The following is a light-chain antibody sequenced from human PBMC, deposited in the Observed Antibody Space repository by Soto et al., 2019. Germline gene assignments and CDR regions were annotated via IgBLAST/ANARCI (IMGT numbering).Light chain of an antibody. V-gene: IGKV3-20*01. Sequence: EIVLTQSPGTLSLSLGERATLSCRASQSVSNNYLAWYQQIPGQAPRLLISGASTRATGIPDRFRGSGSGTDFTLTISRLEPEDFAVYYCQQFGSSQWTFGQGTKVEIK. CDR3: QQFGSSQWT. J-gene: IGKJ1*01. CDR1: QSVSNNY. CDR2: GAS.